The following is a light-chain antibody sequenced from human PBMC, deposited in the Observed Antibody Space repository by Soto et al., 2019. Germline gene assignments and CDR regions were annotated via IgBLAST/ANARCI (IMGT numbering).Light chain of an antibody. Sequence: QSVLTQPPSASGTPGQRVTISCSGGDSNIGTNYVYWYQQFPGTAPKLLIYKNDQRPSGVPDRFSGSKSGTSASLAISGFRSEDEADYYCATWDDSLSGVVFGGGTKLTVL. V-gene: IGLV1-47*01. CDR1: DSNIGTNY. J-gene: IGLJ3*02. CDR2: KND. CDR3: ATWDDSLSGVV.